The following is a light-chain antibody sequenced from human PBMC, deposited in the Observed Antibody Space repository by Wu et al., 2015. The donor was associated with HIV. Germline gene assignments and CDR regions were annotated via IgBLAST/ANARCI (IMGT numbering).Light chain of an antibody. Sequence: EIVLTQSPGTLSLPPGERVTLSCRASQRVTSNFLTWYQQKPGQAPRLLIYGASTRATGIPARFSGSGSGTEFTLTISNMQSEDFAIYYCQQYNNWPPYTFGLGDQGWRSN. V-gene: IGKV3-15*01. CDR2: GAS. J-gene: IGKJ2*01. CDR1: QRVTSN. CDR3: QQYNNWPPYT.